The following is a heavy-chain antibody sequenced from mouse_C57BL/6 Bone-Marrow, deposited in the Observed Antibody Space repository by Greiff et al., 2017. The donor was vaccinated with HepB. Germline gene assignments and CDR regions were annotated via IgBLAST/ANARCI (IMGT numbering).Heavy chain of an antibody. CDR2: FYPGSGSI. V-gene: IGHV1-62-2*01. CDR3: ARHEEGLFPQHAMDY. Sequence: VKLQESGAELVKPGASVKLSCKASGYTFTEYTIHWVKQRSGQGLEWIGWFYPGSGSIKYNEKFKDKATLTADKSSSTVYMELSRLTAEDSAVYFCARHEEGLFPQHAMDYWGQGTSVTVSS. CDR1: GYTFTEYT. J-gene: IGHJ4*01. D-gene: IGHD3-1*01.